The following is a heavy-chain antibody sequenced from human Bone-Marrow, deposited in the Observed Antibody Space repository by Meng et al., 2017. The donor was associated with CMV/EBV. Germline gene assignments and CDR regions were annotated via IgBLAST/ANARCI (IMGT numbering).Heavy chain of an antibody. D-gene: IGHD6-13*01. CDR2: IYWNDDK. CDR3: AHTPYSSSWWYFDY. J-gene: IGHJ4*02. Sequence: SGPTLVKPTQTLTLTCTFSGFSLSTSGVGVGWIRQPPGKALEWLALIYWNDDKRYSPSLKSRLTITKDTSENQVVLTMTNMDPVDTATYYCAHTPYSSSWWYFDYWGQGTLVTVSS. V-gene: IGHV2-5*01. CDR1: GFSLSTSGVG.